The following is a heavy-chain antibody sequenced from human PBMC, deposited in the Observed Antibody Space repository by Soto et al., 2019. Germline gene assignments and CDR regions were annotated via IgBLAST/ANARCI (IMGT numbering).Heavy chain of an antibody. Sequence: GGSLRLSCAASGFTFSSYGMHWVRQAPGKGLDWVAVVSYHGDKKSYAGSVRGRFTISRDNSENTLYLQMNGLTAEDTALYYCAKETGQSITGLRAPFDYWGQGTLVTVSS. D-gene: IGHD3-10*01. V-gene: IGHV3-30*18. J-gene: IGHJ4*02. CDR2: VSYHGDKK. CDR1: GFTFSSYG. CDR3: AKETGQSITGLRAPFDY.